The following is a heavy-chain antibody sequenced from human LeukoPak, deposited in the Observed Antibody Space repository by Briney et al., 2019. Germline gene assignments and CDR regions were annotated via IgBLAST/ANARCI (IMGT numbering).Heavy chain of an antibody. D-gene: IGHD3-22*01. CDR2: IRYDESDK. V-gene: IGHV3-30*02. Sequence: GGSLRLSCAASGFTFSRYGMHWVRQAPGNGLEWVALIRYDESDKNDADSVKGRFTISRDNSKNTLYLQMNSLRAEDTAVYYCAKTSDYDSSGYFNYYYYYMDVWGRGTTVTVSS. CDR1: GFTFSRYG. J-gene: IGHJ6*03. CDR3: AKTSDYDSSGYFNYYYYYMDV.